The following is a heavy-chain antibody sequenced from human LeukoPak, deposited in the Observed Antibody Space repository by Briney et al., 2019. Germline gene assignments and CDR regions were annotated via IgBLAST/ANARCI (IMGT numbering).Heavy chain of an antibody. Sequence: GGSLRLSCAASGFSFSTSSVNWVRQAPGKGLEWVAFISYDGSIKSYADSVKGRFSVSRDNSKNTLYLQMNSLRPEDTAFYNGAKSYDKGWYFCDYGGKEPLVTVSA. D-gene: IGHD6-19*01. V-gene: IGHV3-30*18. J-gene: IGHJ4*02. CDR1: GFSFSTSS. CDR2: ISYDGSIK. CDR3: AKSYDKGWYFCDY.